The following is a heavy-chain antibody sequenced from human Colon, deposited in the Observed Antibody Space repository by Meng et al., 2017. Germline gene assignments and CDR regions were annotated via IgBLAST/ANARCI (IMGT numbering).Heavy chain of an antibody. J-gene: IGHJ4*02. CDR3: VRGWGYCSSTSCYFLDY. Sequence: QWVVGLLKPSETLSLPCAVYGGSFSGYYWTWIRQPPGKGLEWIGEINHSGSTNYNPSLKSRVTISVDTSKNQFSLKLSSVTAADTAVYYCVRGWGYCSSTSCYFLDYWGQGTLVTASS. V-gene: IGHV4-34*01. CDR1: GGSFSGYY. CDR2: INHSGST. D-gene: IGHD2-2*01.